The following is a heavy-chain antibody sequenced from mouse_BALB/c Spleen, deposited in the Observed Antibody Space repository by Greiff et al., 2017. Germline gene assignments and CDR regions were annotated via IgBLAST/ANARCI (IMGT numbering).Heavy chain of an antibody. CDR1: GFTFSSYA. V-gene: IGHV5-9-4*01. Sequence: EVQRVESGGGLVKPGGSLKLSCAASGFTFSSYAMSWVRQSPEKRLEWVAEISSGGSYTYYPDTVTGRFTISRDNAKNTLYLEMSSLRSEDTAMYYCARGGYYGNYFDYWGQGTTLTVSS. J-gene: IGHJ2*01. CDR2: ISSGGSYT. CDR3: ARGGYYGNYFDY. D-gene: IGHD2-1*01.